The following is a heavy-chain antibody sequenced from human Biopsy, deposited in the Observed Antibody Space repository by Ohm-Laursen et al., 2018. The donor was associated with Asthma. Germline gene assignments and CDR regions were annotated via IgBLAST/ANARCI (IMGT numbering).Heavy chain of an antibody. CDR1: GFTFSSYG. CDR2: ISYDGSNK. Sequence: SLRLSRAASGFTFSSYGMHWVRQAPGKGLEWVAGISYDGSNKYYADSVKGRFTISRDNSKNTLYLQMNSLRAEDTAVYYCASQSSGPDFWSGYYYFDYWGQGTLVTVSS. V-gene: IGHV3-30*03. D-gene: IGHD3-3*01. CDR3: ASQSSGPDFWSGYYYFDY. J-gene: IGHJ4*02.